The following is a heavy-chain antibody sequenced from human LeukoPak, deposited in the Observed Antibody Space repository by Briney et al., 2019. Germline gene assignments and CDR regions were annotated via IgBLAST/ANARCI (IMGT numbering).Heavy chain of an antibody. Sequence: ASVKVSCKASGYTFTGYYIHWVRQAPGQGLEWMGWINPNSGGTNYAQKFQGRVTMTRDTFISTAYMELSRLRSDDTAVYYCARRKVGANAFDIWGQGTMVTVSS. D-gene: IGHD1-26*01. V-gene: IGHV1-2*02. CDR3: ARRKVGANAFDI. J-gene: IGHJ3*02. CDR1: GYTFTGYY. CDR2: INPNSGGT.